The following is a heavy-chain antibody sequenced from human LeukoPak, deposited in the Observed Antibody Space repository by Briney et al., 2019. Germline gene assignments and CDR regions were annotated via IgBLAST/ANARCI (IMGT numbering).Heavy chain of an antibody. CDR3: ASHWGKNLDDAFDI. J-gene: IGHJ3*02. CDR1: GGSISSYY. V-gene: IGHV4-59*01. D-gene: IGHD3-16*01. Sequence: PSETLSLTCTVSGGSISSYYWSWIRQPPGKGLEWIGYIYYSGSTNCNPSLKSRVTISVDTSKNQFSLKLSSVTAADTAVYYCASHWGKNLDDAFDIWGQGTMVTVSS. CDR2: IYYSGST.